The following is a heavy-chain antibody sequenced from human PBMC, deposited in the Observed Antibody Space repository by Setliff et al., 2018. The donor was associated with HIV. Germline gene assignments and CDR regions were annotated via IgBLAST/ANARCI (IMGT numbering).Heavy chain of an antibody. CDR1: GGSFGVYR. V-gene: IGHV4-4*07. Sequence: SETLSLTCTISGGSFGVYRWSWIRQSAGRGLEWIGRIDSSGTTDYKPSLKGRVAISLDTSKNQFSLNLSSVTAADTAVYYCARRSPGGGYYMDVWGKGTTVTVSS. J-gene: IGHJ6*03. CDR3: ARRSPGGGYYMDV. CDR2: IDSSGTT. D-gene: IGHD3-16*01.